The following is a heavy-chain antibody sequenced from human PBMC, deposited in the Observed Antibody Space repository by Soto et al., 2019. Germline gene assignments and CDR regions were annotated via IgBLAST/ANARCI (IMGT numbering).Heavy chain of an antibody. CDR3: ARDDTVSTSDYFDY. V-gene: IGHV3-33*01. Sequence: GGSLRLSCAASGFSFRNYVMHWVRQAPGKGLEWVAVIWNDGSKKYYGDSVKGRFSISRDNANNTLYLQMKSLRAEDTAVYYCARDDTVSTSDYFDYWGQGALVTVSS. D-gene: IGHD4-17*01. J-gene: IGHJ4*02. CDR2: IWNDGSKK. CDR1: GFSFRNYV.